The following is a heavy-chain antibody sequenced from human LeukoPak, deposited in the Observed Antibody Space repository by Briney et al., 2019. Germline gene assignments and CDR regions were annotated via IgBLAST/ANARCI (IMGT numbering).Heavy chain of an antibody. V-gene: IGHV1-8*03. CDR2: MNPNSGNT. CDR1: GYTFTSYD. J-gene: IGHJ4*02. Sequence: ASVKVSCKASGYTFTSYDINGERQATGQGLEGMGWMNPNSGNTGYAQKFQGRVTITRNTSISTAYMELSSLRSEDTAVYYCARGKRYCSSTSCYDIDYWGQGTLVTVSS. D-gene: IGHD2-2*01. CDR3: ARGKRYCSSTSCYDIDY.